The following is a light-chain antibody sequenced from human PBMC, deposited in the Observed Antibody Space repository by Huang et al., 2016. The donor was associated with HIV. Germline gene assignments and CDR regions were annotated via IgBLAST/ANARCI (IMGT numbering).Light chain of an antibody. V-gene: IGKV4-1*01. J-gene: IGKJ4*01. Sequence: DIVMTQSPDSLAASLGERATINCKSSQSVLYSSNNKNYLAWYQQKPGQPPKLLIYWASTRESGVPDRVSGGGSGTDFTLTISSLQAEDVAVYYCQQYYSTPLTFGGGTKVEIK. CDR3: QQYYSTPLT. CDR2: WAS. CDR1: QSVLYSSNNKNY.